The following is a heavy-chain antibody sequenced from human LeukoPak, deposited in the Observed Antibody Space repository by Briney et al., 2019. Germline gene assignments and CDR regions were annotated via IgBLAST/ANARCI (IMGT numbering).Heavy chain of an antibody. Sequence: SETLSLTCTVSGGSISSSSYYWGWIRQPPGKGLEWIGSIYYSGSTYYNPSLKSRVTISVDTSKNQFSVKLSSVTAADTAVYYCARHPWQPGAGLGASDYWGQGTLVTVSS. CDR1: GGSISSSSYY. V-gene: IGHV4-39*01. CDR3: ARHPWQPGAGLGASDY. CDR2: IYYSGST. J-gene: IGHJ4*02. D-gene: IGHD1-14*01.